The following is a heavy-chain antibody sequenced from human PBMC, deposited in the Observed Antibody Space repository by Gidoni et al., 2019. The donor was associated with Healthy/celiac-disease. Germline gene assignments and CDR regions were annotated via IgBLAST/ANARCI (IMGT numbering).Heavy chain of an antibody. V-gene: IGHV3-23*01. Sequence: EVQLFESGGDLVLPGGSLRLSCAASGFTFSGYSMSGVRQAPGKGREWSSGISDSGDSTYYAESVKGRFTISRDNSKNTLYLRMNSLRAEDTAIYYCAKDGDILTGYYPYYFDYWGQGTLVTVSS. CDR1: GFTFSGYS. J-gene: IGHJ4*02. D-gene: IGHD3-9*01. CDR3: AKDGDILTGYYPYYFDY. CDR2: ISDSGDST.